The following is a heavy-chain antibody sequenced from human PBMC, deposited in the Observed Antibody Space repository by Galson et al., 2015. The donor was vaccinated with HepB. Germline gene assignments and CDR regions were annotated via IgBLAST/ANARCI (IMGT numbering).Heavy chain of an antibody. J-gene: IGHJ4*02. CDR2: INHHGRDK. CDR1: GFTFSNFW. D-gene: IGHD2-8*01. Sequence: SLRLSCAASGFTFSNFWMTWVRQAPGKGLEWVANINHHGRDKYVIDSVKGRFTVSRDNANNSLTLQMNSLRAEDTAVYYCVRAVGGYCADGVCYLDYWGQGTLVTVSS. V-gene: IGHV3-7*01. CDR3: VRAVGGYCADGVCYLDY.